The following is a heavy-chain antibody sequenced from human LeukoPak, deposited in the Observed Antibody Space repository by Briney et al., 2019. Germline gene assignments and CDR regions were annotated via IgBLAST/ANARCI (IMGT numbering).Heavy chain of an antibody. CDR3: ARDLTSSTGDLGY. V-gene: IGHV3-66*01. Sequence: GGSLRLSCVASGFTVSSICMSWVRQAPGKGLEWVSLTYSDDTTYYADSVKGRFTISRDNSKNTLYLQINSLRAEDTAVYYCARDLTSSTGDLGYWGQGTLVTVSS. CDR2: TYSDDTT. J-gene: IGHJ4*02. D-gene: IGHD7-27*01. CDR1: GFTVSSIC.